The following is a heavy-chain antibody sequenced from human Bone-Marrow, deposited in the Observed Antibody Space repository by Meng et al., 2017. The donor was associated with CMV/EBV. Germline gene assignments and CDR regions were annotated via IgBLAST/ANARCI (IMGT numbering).Heavy chain of an antibody. Sequence: GESLKISCAASGFSFSSYGMHWVRQAPGKGLQGVAFIRYDGSKTYYADSVKGRFTISRDNSQRTLYLEMTRLSPDDTGVYYCAKLVVPSATVDYWGQGTLVTVSS. J-gene: IGHJ4*02. V-gene: IGHV3-30*02. D-gene: IGHD2-2*01. CDR2: IRYDGSKT. CDR3: AKLVVPSATVDY. CDR1: GFSFSSYG.